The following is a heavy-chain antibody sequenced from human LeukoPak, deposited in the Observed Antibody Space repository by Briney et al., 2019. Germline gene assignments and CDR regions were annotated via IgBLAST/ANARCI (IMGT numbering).Heavy chain of an antibody. J-gene: IGHJ5*02. Sequence: SETLSLTCSVSGGSLSSSNWWSWVRQPPGKGLEWIGEIYHSGSTNYNPSLKSRVTISVDKSKNQFSLKLSSVTAADTAVYYCARVMGIVVVVAAPRYNWFDPWGQGTLVTVSS. CDR1: GGSLSSSNW. V-gene: IGHV4-4*02. CDR3: ARVMGIVVVVAAPRYNWFDP. CDR2: IYHSGST. D-gene: IGHD2-15*01.